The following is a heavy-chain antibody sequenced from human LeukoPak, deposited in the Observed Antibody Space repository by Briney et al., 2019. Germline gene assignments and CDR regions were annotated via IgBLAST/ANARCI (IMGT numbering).Heavy chain of an antibody. J-gene: IGHJ4*02. CDR1: GFTFSSCG. CDR3: ARDRPPELSSGHHDY. Sequence: GGSLRLSCAASGFTFSSCGFNWVRQAPGKGLEWVSSIGPTGTDRYYADSVRGRFTISRDNAKNSLYLQVNSLRAEDTAVYYCARDRPPELSSGHHDYWGQGTLVTVSS. V-gene: IGHV3-21*01. D-gene: IGHD3-22*01. CDR2: IGPTGTDR.